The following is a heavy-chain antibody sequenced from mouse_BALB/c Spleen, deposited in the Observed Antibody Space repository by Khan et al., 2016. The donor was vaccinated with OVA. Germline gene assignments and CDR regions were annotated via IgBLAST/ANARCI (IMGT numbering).Heavy chain of an antibody. D-gene: IGHD1-2*01. CDR1: GYSITSGYG. CDR3: ARTARIKS. CDR2: ISYSGST. V-gene: IGHV3-2*02. J-gene: IGHJ2*01. Sequence: VQLKESGPGLVKPSQSLSLTCTVTGYSITSGYGWNWIRQFPGNKLEWMGYISYSGSTNYNPSLKNRISINRDTSKNQFFLQLNSVTTEDTATYYCARTARIKSWGQGTTLTVSS.